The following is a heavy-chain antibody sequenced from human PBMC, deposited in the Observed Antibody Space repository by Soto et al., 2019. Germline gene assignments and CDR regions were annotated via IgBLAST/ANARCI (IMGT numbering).Heavy chain of an antibody. V-gene: IGHV1-69*02. Sequence: QVQLVQSGAEVKKPGSSVKVSCKASGGTFSRYTISWVRQAPGQGLEWMGRIIPILGIANYAQKFQGRVTITADKSTSTAYMELRSLRSEDTAVYYCARGGSVVAAGNGNWFDPWGQGTLVTVSS. CDR2: IIPILGIA. CDR3: ARGGSVVAAGNGNWFDP. CDR1: GGTFSRYT. J-gene: IGHJ5*02. D-gene: IGHD6-13*01.